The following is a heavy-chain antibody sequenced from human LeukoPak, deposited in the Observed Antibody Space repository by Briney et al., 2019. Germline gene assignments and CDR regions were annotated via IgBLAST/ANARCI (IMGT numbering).Heavy chain of an antibody. CDR3: AVVGGSWYEYYFDY. J-gene: IGHJ4*02. Sequence: GASVKVSCKASGYTFTSYAMHWVRQAPGQGLEWMGGIIPIFGTANYAQKFQGRVTITADESTSTAYMELSSLRSEDTAVYYCAVVGGSWYEYYFDYWGQGTLVTVSS. V-gene: IGHV1-69*13. CDR1: GYTFTSYA. CDR2: IIPIFGTA. D-gene: IGHD6-13*01.